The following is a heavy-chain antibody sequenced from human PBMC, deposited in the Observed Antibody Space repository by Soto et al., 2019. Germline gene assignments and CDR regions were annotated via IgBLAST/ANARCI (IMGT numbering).Heavy chain of an antibody. CDR2: ISGSGGST. CDR3: ANVRGSYKRYGDGY. J-gene: IGHJ4*02. V-gene: IGHV3-23*01. CDR1: GFTFSSYA. Sequence: GGSLRLSCAASGFTFSSYAMSWVRQAPGKGLEWVSAISGSGGSTYYADSVKGRFTISRDNSKNTLYLQMNSLRAEDTAVYYCANVRGSYKRYGDGYWGQGTLVTVSS. D-gene: IGHD1-26*01.